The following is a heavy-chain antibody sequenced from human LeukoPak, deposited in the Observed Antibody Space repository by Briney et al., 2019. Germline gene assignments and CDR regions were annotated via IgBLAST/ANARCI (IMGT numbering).Heavy chain of an antibody. CDR1: GFTFDDYG. Sequence: GGSLRLSCAASGFTFDDYGVSWVRQAPGKGLEWGSGINWNGGSTGYADSVKGRFTISRDNAKNSLYLQMNSLRAEDTALYYCARTGGYYYGMDVWGQGTTVTVSS. V-gene: IGHV3-20*04. CDR2: INWNGGST. D-gene: IGHD1-14*01. J-gene: IGHJ6*02. CDR3: ARTGGYYYGMDV.